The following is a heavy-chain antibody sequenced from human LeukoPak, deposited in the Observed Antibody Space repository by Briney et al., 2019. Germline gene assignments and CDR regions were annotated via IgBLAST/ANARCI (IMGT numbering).Heavy chain of an antibody. CDR1: GFTFSSYN. Sequence: GGSLRLSCAASGFTFSSYNMNWVRKAPGKGLEWVSDISSSGSTIYFADSVKGRFTISRDNAKNSLYLQMNSLRDEDTAVYYCARLEYYYVSGNYYKLFDYWGQGTLVTVCS. CDR3: ARLEYYYVSGNYYKLFDY. D-gene: IGHD3-10*01. V-gene: IGHV3-48*02. J-gene: IGHJ4*02. CDR2: ISSSGSTI.